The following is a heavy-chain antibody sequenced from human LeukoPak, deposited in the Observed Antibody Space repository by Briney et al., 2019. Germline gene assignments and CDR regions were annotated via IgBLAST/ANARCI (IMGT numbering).Heavy chain of an antibody. V-gene: IGHV4-39*07. D-gene: IGHD2-15*01. CDR1: GGSISRYY. Sequence: PSETLYLTCTVSGGSISRYYWGWIRQPPGKVLEWIGSIYYSGSTYYNPSLKSRVTISVDTSKNQFSLKLSSVTAADTAVYYCARGRPVVVAATRKNWFDPWGQGTLVTVSS. CDR3: ARGRPVVVAATRKNWFDP. J-gene: IGHJ5*02. CDR2: IYYSGST.